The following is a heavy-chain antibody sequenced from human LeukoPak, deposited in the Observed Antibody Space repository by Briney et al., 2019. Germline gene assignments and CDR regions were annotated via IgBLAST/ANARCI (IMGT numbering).Heavy chain of an antibody. V-gene: IGHV1-2*02. CDR2: INPNSGGT. CDR3: ARDGEVRAVRGPLFDP. Sequence: ASVKVSCKASGYTFTGYYMHWVRHAPGQGLEWMGWINPNSGGTNYAQKFQGRVTMTRDTSISTAYMELSRLRSDDTAVYYCARDGEVRAVRGPLFDPWGQGTLVTVSS. D-gene: IGHD3-10*01. J-gene: IGHJ5*02. CDR1: GYTFTGYY.